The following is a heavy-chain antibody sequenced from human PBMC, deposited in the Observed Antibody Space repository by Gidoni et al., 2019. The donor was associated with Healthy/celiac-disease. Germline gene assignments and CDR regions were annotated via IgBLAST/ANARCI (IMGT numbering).Heavy chain of an antibody. CDR2: ISGRGGST. V-gene: IGHV3-23*01. CDR1: GFTFSSCA. D-gene: IGHD3-3*01. CDR3: AKVLTYYDFWSGYYTQGYFDY. Sequence: EVQLLESGGGLVQPGGSLRLSCAASGFTFSSCAISWLRQAPGKGLEWVSAISGRGGSTYYADSVKGRFNISRDKSKNTLYLQMNSLRAEDTAVYYCAKVLTYYDFWSGYYTQGYFDYWGQGTLVTVSS. J-gene: IGHJ4*02.